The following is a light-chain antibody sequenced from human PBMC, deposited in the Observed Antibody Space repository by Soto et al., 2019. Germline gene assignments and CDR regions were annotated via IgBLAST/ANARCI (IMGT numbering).Light chain of an antibody. CDR3: QQYNNWPPRT. CDR1: QSVSSN. J-gene: IGKJ1*01. Sequence: EIVMTQSPATLSVSPGERATLSCRASQSVSSNLAWYQQKPGQAPRLLIYGASTRATGIPARFSGSGSGTEFPLPIRRLPSEDFAVYYCQQYNNWPPRTFGQGTKVEIK. V-gene: IGKV3-15*01. CDR2: GAS.